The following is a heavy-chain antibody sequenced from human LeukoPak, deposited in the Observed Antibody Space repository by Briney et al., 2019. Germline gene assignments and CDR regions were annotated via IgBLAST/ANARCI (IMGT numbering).Heavy chain of an antibody. Sequence: GGSLRLSCAASGFTFSSYAMSWVRQAPGKGLEWVSAISGSGGSAYYADSVKGRFTISRDNSKNTLYLQMNSLRAEDTAVYYCATLRIAAAGMISDWGQGTLVTVSS. J-gene: IGHJ4*02. CDR1: GFTFSSYA. D-gene: IGHD6-13*01. V-gene: IGHV3-23*01. CDR2: ISGSGGSA. CDR3: ATLRIAAAGMISD.